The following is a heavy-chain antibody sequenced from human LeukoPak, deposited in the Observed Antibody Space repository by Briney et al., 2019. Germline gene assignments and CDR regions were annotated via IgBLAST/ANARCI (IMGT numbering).Heavy chain of an antibody. CDR2: IYYSGST. D-gene: IGHD5-18*01. V-gene: IGHV4-39*07. Sequence: SETLSLTCTVSGGSISSSSYYWGWIRQPPGKGLEWIGSIYYSGSTYYNPSLKSRATISVDTSKNQFSLKLSSVTAADTAVYYCAREIEDTAMVETRLYYFDYWGQGTLVTVSS. J-gene: IGHJ4*02. CDR1: GGSISSSSYY. CDR3: AREIEDTAMVETRLYYFDY.